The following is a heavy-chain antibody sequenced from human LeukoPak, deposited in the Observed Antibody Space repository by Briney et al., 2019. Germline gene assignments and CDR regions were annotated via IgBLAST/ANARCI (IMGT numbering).Heavy chain of an antibody. V-gene: IGHV3-74*01. D-gene: IGHD3-16*01. Sequence: GGSLRLSCAASGFTFSSYWMHWVRQAPGKGLVWVSRINSDGSSTSYADSVKGRFTISRDNAKNTLYLQMSSLRAEDTAVYYCARAFYVWGSSGYFDYWGQGTLVTVSS. CDR1: GFTFSSYW. J-gene: IGHJ4*02. CDR3: ARAFYVWGSSGYFDY. CDR2: INSDGSST.